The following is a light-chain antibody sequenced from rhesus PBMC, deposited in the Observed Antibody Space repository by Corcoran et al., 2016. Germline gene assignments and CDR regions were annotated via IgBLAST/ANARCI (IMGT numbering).Light chain of an antibody. CDR2: GES. CDR1: QSVSSY. V-gene: IGKV3-10*01. Sequence: QVILTQSPATLSLSPGERATLSCRASQSVSSYLAWYQQKPGQAPWLLIYGESSRATGIPDRFSGSGSGPDFTLTISSLEPEDVGVYHCYQHSSGYSFGQGTKVEIK. CDR3: YQHSSGYS. J-gene: IGKJ2*01.